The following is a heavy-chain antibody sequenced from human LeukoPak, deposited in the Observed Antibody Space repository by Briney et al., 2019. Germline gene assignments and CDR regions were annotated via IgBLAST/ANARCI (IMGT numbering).Heavy chain of an antibody. J-gene: IGHJ4*02. CDR1: GFTFDDYA. Sequence: GGSLRLSCAASGFTFDDYAMHWVRQAPGKGLEWVSGISWNSGSIGYADSVKGRFTISRDNAKNSLYLQMNSLKTEDTAVYYCARDAGYSSDYWGQGTLVTVSS. D-gene: IGHD6-13*01. CDR2: ISWNSGSI. CDR3: ARDAGYSSDY. V-gene: IGHV3-9*01.